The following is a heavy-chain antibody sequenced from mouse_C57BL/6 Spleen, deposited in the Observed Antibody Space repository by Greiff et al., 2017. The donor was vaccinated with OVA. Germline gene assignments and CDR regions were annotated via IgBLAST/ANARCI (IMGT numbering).Heavy chain of an antibody. CDR3: ARGYGSREGYAMDY. CDR1: GYTFTSYW. CDR2: IYPGSGST. D-gene: IGHD1-1*01. V-gene: IGHV1-55*01. Sequence: QVQLKEPGAELVKPGASVKMSCKASGYTFTSYWITWVKQRPGQGLEWIGDIYPGSGSTNYNEKFKSKATLTVDTSSSTAYMQLSSLTSEDSAVYYCARGYGSREGYAMDYWGQGTSVTVSS. J-gene: IGHJ4*01.